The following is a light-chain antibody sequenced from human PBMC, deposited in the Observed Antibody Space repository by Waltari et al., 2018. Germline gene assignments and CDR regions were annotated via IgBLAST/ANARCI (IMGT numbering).Light chain of an antibody. CDR1: SSDVGSYNR. V-gene: IGLV2-18*02. CDR3: SSHTSSSTWV. CDR2: EVS. Sequence: QSALTQPPSVSGSPGQSVTISCTGTSSDVGSYNRVSWYQQPPDTAPKLIIYEVSDRPSGVPDRFSGSKSANTAFLTISGLQAEDEADYFCSSHTSSSTWVFGTGTKVTVL. J-gene: IGLJ1*01.